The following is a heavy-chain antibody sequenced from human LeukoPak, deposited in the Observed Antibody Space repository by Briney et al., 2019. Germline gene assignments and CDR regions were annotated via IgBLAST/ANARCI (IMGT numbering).Heavy chain of an antibody. CDR2: IKQDGSEK. Sequence: GGSLRLSCAASGFTFSSYWMSWVRQAPGKGLEWVANIKQDGSEKYYVDSVKGRFTISRDNAKNSLYLQMNSLRAEDTAVYYCASSRKVGPFDYWGQGTLVTVSS. CDR1: GFTFSSYW. D-gene: IGHD1-26*01. CDR3: ASSRKVGPFDY. V-gene: IGHV3-7*01. J-gene: IGHJ4*02.